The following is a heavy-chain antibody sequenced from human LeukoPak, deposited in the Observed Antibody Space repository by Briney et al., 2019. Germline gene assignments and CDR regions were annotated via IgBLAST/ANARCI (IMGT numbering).Heavy chain of an antibody. J-gene: IGHJ4*02. CDR2: IYSDGRT. Sequence: GGSLRLPCAASGFAVSSKYMSRVRQAPGKGLEWVSVIYSDGRTYYADSVKGRFTISRDISKNTLFLQMTSLRAEDTAVYYCAKVKGWYGEGYFDYWGQGTLVTVSS. V-gene: IGHV3-53*01. CDR3: AKVKGWYGEGYFDY. D-gene: IGHD3-10*01. CDR1: GFAVSSKY.